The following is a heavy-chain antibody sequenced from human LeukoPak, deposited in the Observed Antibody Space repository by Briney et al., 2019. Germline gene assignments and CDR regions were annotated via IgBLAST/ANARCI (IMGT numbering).Heavy chain of an antibody. V-gene: IGHV3-23*01. J-gene: IGHJ4*02. CDR2: ISGSAGTT. CDR3: AKGAGNSGSYFKTFDY. Sequence: GGSLRLSCAASGFTFSDYAMSWVRQAPGKGLEWVSAISGSAGTTHSADSVKGRFSISRDNSKDTLYLQMNSLRAEDTAIYYCAKGAGNSGSYFKTFDYWGQGTLVTVSS. CDR1: GFTFSDYA. D-gene: IGHD1-26*01.